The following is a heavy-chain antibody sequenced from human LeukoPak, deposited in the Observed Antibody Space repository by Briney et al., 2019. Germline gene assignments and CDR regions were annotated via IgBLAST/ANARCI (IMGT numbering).Heavy chain of an antibody. V-gene: IGHV3-23*01. CDR3: ARETYTNAWYPFDY. D-gene: IGHD6-19*01. Sequence: AGGSLRLSCAASGFTFSTYAMSWVRQAPGKGLEWVSSISDSGGSTYYADSVKGRFTISRDNSKNTLYLQMNSLRAEDTAVYYCARETYTNAWYPFDYWGQGTLVTVSS. CDR2: ISDSGGST. CDR1: GFTFSTYA. J-gene: IGHJ4*02.